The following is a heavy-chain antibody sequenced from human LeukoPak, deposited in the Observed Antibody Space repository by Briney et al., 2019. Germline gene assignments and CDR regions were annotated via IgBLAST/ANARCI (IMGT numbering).Heavy chain of an antibody. CDR2: ISGSGGST. CDR1: GFTFSSYA. Sequence: GGSLRLSCAASGFTFSSYAMSWVRQAPGKGLEWVSTISGSGGSTYYADSVKGRFTISRDNSKNSLFLQMDSLRAEDTAVYYCVRGDSRDYWGQGTLVTVSS. CDR3: VRGDSRDY. J-gene: IGHJ4*02. V-gene: IGHV3-23*01. D-gene: IGHD3-22*01.